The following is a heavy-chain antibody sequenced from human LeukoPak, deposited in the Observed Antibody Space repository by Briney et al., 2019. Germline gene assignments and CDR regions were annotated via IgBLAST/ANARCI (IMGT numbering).Heavy chain of an antibody. D-gene: IGHD2-2*03. Sequence: ASVKVSCTASGYTFTDRYIHWVRQAPGQGLEWMGWMKPNTGGTKYAEKFQGRVTMTRDTSISTAYMELSRLRSDDTAVYYCASGYCSSTSCRDAFDIWGQGTMVTVSS. CDR1: GYTFTDRY. CDR3: ASGYCSSTSCRDAFDI. J-gene: IGHJ3*02. V-gene: IGHV1-2*02. CDR2: MKPNTGGT.